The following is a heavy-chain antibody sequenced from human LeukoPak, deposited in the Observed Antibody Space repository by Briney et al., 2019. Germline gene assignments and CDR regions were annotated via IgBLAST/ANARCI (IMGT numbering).Heavy chain of an antibody. CDR1: GGTFSSYA. V-gene: IGHV1-69*06. Sequence: SVKVSRKASGGTFSSYAISWVRQAPGQGLEWMGGIIPIFGTANYAQKFQGRITITADKSATTAYMELSSLTSEDTAVYYCARDREVGSTTEGFWYFDLWGRGTLVTVSS. CDR3: ARDREVGSTTEGFWYFDL. CDR2: IIPIFGTA. D-gene: IGHD1-26*01. J-gene: IGHJ2*01.